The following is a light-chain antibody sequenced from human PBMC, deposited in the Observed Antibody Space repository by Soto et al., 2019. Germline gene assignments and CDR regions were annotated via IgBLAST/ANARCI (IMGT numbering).Light chain of an antibody. Sequence: IQMTQPPSTLSGSVGDRVTITARASQTISSWLAWYQQKPGKAPKLLIYKASTLKSGVPSRFSGSGSGTEFTLTISSLQPDDFATYYCQHYNSYSEAFGQGTKVDIK. J-gene: IGKJ1*01. CDR3: QHYNSYSEA. V-gene: IGKV1-5*03. CDR2: KAS. CDR1: QTISSW.